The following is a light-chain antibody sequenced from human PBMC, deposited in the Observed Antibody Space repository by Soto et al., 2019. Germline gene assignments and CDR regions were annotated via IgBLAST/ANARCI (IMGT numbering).Light chain of an antibody. CDR3: NSYTSATTLRGV. CDR2: DVS. CDR1: STDVGGDNY. J-gene: IGLJ1*01. Sequence: QSALTQPASVSGSPGQSITISCTGTSTDVGGDNYVSWYQQYAGKAPKLIIYDVSSRPSGVSDRFSGSKSGNTASLTISGLQAEDETDYYCNSYTSATTLRGVFGVGTKVTVL. V-gene: IGLV2-14*03.